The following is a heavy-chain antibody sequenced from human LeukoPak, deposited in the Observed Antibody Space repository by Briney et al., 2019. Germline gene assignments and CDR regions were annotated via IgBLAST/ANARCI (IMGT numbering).Heavy chain of an antibody. Sequence: ASVKVSCKASGYTFTDYYMHWVRQAPGQGLEWMGWINPNSGGTNYAQKFQGRVTMTRDTSISTAYMELSRLRSDDTAVYYCVSSNYYGSGSYYNPHYYYYGMDVWGQGTTVTVSS. CDR3: VSSNYYGSGSYYNPHYYYYGMDV. J-gene: IGHJ6*02. CDR2: INPNSGGT. V-gene: IGHV1-2*02. D-gene: IGHD3-10*01. CDR1: GYTFTDYY.